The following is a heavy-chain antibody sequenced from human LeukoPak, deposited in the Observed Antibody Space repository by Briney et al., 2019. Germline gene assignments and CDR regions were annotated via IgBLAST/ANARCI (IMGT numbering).Heavy chain of an antibody. CDR3: ALETFDY. CDR1: GFTFSSYA. J-gene: IGHJ4*02. Sequence: GGSLRLSCAASGFTFSSYAMHWVRQAPGKGLEWVAVISYDGSNKYYADSVKGRFTISRDNSKNTLYLQMNSLRAEDMAVYYCALETFDYWGQGTLVTVSS. V-gene: IGHV3-30-3*01. CDR2: ISYDGSNK. D-gene: IGHD5-24*01.